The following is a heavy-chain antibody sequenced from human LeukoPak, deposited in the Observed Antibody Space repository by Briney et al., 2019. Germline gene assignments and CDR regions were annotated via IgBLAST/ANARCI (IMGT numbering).Heavy chain of an antibody. D-gene: IGHD1-26*01. J-gene: IGHJ3*02. CDR2: IYYSGST. Sequence: PSETLSLTCTVSGGSISSYYWSWIRQPPWKGLEWIGYIYYSGSTNYNPSLKSRVTISVDTSKNQFSLKLSSVTAADTAVYYCARDYYQGIVGAMTIWGQGTMVTVSS. V-gene: IGHV4-59*01. CDR1: GGSISSYY. CDR3: ARDYYQGIVGAMTI.